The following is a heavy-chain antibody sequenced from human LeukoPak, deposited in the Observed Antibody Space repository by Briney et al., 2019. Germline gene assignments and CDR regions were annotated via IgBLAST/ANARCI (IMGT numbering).Heavy chain of an antibody. Sequence: SETLSLTCAVYGGSFSGYYWSWIRQPPGKGLEWIGSIYYSGSTYYNPSLKSRVTISVDTSKNQFSLKLSSVTAADTAVYYCARRYSSSWYDRDYFDYWGQGTLVTVSS. J-gene: IGHJ4*02. D-gene: IGHD6-13*01. V-gene: IGHV4-34*01. CDR1: GGSFSGYY. CDR3: ARRYSSSWYDRDYFDY. CDR2: IYYSGST.